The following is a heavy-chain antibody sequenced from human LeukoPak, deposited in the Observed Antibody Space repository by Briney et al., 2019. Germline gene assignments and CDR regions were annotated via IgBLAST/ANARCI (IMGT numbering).Heavy chain of an antibody. D-gene: IGHD1-26*01. J-gene: IGHJ4*02. CDR2: IYHSGST. V-gene: IGHV4-39*07. Sequence: SETLSLTCTVSGDSIISSSYYWGWIRQPPGKGLEWIGSIYHSGSTYYNPSLKSRVTISVDTSQNQFSLKLISVTAAATAVYYCARDQGVGVHDYWGQGTLVTVSS. CDR1: GDSIISSSYY. CDR3: ARDQGVGVHDY.